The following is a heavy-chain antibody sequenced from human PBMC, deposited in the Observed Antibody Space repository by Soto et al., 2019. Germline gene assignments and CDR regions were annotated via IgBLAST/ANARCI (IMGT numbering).Heavy chain of an antibody. CDR1: GFTFSGYD. CDR2: ISQYCTTT. D-gene: IGHD2-21*02. J-gene: IGHJ4*02. V-gene: IGHV3-23*01. Sequence: EVQMLESGGGLVQPGGSLRLSCAASGFTFSGYDISWVRQAPGKVLEWVSAISQYCTTTYYTDSVKGRFTISRDDSKSTLFLQMNGLRVEDTAVYFCATVQVVTGPTVDHWGQGTLVTVSS. CDR3: ATVQVVTGPTVDH.